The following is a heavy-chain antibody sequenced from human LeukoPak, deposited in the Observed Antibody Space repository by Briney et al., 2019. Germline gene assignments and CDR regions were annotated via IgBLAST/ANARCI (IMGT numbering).Heavy chain of an antibody. V-gene: IGHV5-51*01. CDR2: IYPGDSRI. CDR1: GYSFTSYW. D-gene: IGHD6-13*01. J-gene: IGHJ5*02. CDR3: ACRDLTSTWSFP. Sequence: GESLKISCQSFGYSFTSYWIGWVRQMPGKGMEWMGVIYPGDSRIRYNPSFQGQVTISVDKAISTAYLQWVSLKASDTAMYYCACRDLTSTWSFPWGQGTLVTVSS.